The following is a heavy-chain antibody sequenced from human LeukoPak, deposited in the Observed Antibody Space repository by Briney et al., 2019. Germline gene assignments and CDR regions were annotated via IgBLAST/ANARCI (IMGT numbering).Heavy chain of an antibody. Sequence: GGSLILPCAASEYTFSHYGLRWVLQAPGKGLEWVSGISGSGGSTYYADSVKGLFTISRDNSKNTLYLQMNSLRAEGTAVYYRTEANRLVGVVVYFDYLGQRTLVTVSS. V-gene: IGHV3-23*01. CDR1: EYTFSHYG. D-gene: IGHD3-3*01. CDR3: TEANRLVGVVVYFDY. J-gene: IGHJ4*02. CDR2: ISGSGGST.